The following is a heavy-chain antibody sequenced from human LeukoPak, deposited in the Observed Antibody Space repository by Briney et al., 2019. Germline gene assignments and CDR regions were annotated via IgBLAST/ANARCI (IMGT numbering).Heavy chain of an antibody. V-gene: IGHV3-23*01. Sequence: GGSLRLSCAVSGFAFGSEAMSWVRQSPARGLEWVASISPGGGTTYYADYVKGRFTISRDNSKNTLYLQMNSLRAEDTAVYYCASCGGDCYSADYWGQGTLVTVSS. CDR2: ISPGGGTT. CDR1: GFAFGSEA. CDR3: ASCGGDCYSADY. D-gene: IGHD2-21*01. J-gene: IGHJ4*02.